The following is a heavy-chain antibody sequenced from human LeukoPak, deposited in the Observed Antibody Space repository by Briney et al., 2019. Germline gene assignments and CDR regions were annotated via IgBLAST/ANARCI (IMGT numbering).Heavy chain of an antibody. CDR3: ARSRKGRVATGLYFDY. V-gene: IGHV4-34*01. J-gene: IGHJ4*02. CDR2: INHSGST. CDR1: GGSFSGYY. D-gene: IGHD5-12*01. Sequence: KTSETLSLTCAVYGGSFSGYYWSWIRQPPGKGLEWIGEINHSGSTNYNPSLKSRVTISVDTSKNQFSLKLSSVTAADTAVYYCARSRKGRVATGLYFDYWGQGTLVTVSS.